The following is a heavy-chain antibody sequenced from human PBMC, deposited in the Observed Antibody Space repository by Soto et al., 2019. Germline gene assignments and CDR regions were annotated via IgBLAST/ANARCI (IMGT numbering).Heavy chain of an antibody. Sequence: QVQLVESGGGLVKPGGSLRLSCAASGFTFSDYYMSWIRQAPGKGLEWVSYISSSSSYTNYSDSVKGRFTISRDNAKHSLYLQMNSLRAEDTAVYYCARHRGSGLTYYFDYWGQGTLVTGSS. D-gene: IGHD6-19*01. J-gene: IGHJ4*02. CDR1: GFTFSDYY. CDR3: ARHRGSGLTYYFDY. V-gene: IGHV3-11*06. CDR2: ISSSSSYT.